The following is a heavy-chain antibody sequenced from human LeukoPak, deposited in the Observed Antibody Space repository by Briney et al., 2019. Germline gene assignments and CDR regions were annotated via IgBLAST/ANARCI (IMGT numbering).Heavy chain of an antibody. CDR3: ARDGIYSYGRHFDY. Sequence: ESGGSLRLSCAASGFTFSSYSMNLVRQAPGKRLEWVSSISSSSSYIYYADSVKGRFTISRDNAKHSMYLQMNSLRAEDTAVYYCARDGIYSYGRHFDYWGQGTLVTVSS. CDR2: ISSSSSYI. V-gene: IGHV3-21*01. D-gene: IGHD5-18*01. CDR1: GFTFSSYS. J-gene: IGHJ4*02.